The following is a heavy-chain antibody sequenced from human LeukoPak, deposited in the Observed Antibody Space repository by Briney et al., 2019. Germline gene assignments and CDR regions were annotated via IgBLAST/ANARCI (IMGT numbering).Heavy chain of an antibody. D-gene: IGHD2-21*01. Sequence: SETLSLTCTVSGGSISSYYWSWIRQPPGKGLEWIGYIYYSGSTNYNPSLNSRVTMSVDTSNNQFSLNLNSVTAADTAVYYCVRGSCGVECPGYNWFDPWGQGALVTVSS. J-gene: IGHJ5*02. CDR1: GGSISSYY. CDR3: VRGSCGVECPGYNWFDP. CDR2: IYYSGST. V-gene: IGHV4-59*08.